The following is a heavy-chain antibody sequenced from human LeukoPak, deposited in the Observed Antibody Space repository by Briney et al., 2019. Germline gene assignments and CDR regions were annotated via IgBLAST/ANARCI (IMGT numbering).Heavy chain of an antibody. J-gene: IGHJ4*02. CDR1: GGSISSYY. D-gene: IGHD2-15*01. CDR3: ARDGPDIVVVAPLDY. Sequence: SETLSLTCTVSGGSISSYYWSWIRQPAGKGLEWIGRLYTSGSTNYNPSLKSRVTMSVDTSKNQFSLKLSSVTAADTAVYYCARDGPDIVVVAPLDYWGQGTLVTVSS. V-gene: IGHV4-4*07. CDR2: LYTSGST.